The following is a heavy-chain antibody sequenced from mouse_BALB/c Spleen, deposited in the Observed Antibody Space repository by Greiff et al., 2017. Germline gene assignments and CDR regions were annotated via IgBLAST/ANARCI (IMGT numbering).Heavy chain of an antibody. CDR3: ARDWGYFDY. J-gene: IGHJ2*01. CDR1: GFTFSSYG. CDR2: INSNGGST. D-gene: IGHD4-1*01. V-gene: IGHV5-6-3*01. Sequence: EVKLVESGGGLVQPGGSLKLSCAASGFTFSSYGMSWVRQTPDKRLELVATINSNGGSTYYPDSVKGRFTISRDNAKNTLYLQMSSLKSEDTAMYYCARDWGYFDYWGQGTTLTVSS.